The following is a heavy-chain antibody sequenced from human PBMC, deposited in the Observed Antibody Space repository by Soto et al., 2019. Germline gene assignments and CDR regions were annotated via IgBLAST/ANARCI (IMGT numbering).Heavy chain of an antibody. CDR3: AGHHSHLSYGMDV. V-gene: IGHV4-39*01. CDR1: GGSISTSSYY. J-gene: IGHJ6*02. CDR2: IYYTGST. Sequence: SETLSLTCTVSGGSISTSSYYWGWIRQPPGKGLEWIGSIYYTGSTHYNPSLKSRVAISVDRSKNQFSLKLNSVTAADTAVYYCAGHHSHLSYGMDVWGQGSTVTVSS.